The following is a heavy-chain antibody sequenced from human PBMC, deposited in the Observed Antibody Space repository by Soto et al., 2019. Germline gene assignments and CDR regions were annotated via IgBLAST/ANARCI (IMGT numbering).Heavy chain of an antibody. V-gene: IGHV3-30-3*01. CDR2: ISYDGSNK. J-gene: IGHJ4*02. CDR3: ARDLQSGSGCSVLDY. CDR1: RLTFSSYA. D-gene: IGHD6-19*01. Sequence: PGWSMGLSSAASRLTFSSYAMHGVRKDKGKGLEWVTVISYDGSNKYYADSVKGRFTISRDNSKNTLYLQMNSLRAEDTAVYYCARDLQSGSGCSVLDYWGQGTLVTVSS.